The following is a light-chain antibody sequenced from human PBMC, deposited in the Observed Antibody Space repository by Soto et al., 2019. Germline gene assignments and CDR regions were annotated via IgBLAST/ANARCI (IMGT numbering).Light chain of an antibody. V-gene: IGLV2-14*02. CDR2: EAN. J-gene: IGLJ1*01. CDR1: RSDVGSYSL. Sequence: QSVLTQPASVSGSPGQSITISCTGTRSDVGSYSLVSWYQQHPGKAPKLIIYEANKRPSGISHRFSGSKSGNTAFLTISGLQAEDEADYYCSSYTSSSSYVFGTGTKVTVL. CDR3: SSYTSSSSYV.